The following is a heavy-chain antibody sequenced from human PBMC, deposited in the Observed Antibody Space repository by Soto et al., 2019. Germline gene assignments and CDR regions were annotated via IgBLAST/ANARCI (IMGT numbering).Heavy chain of an antibody. D-gene: IGHD2-15*01. CDR1: GGSFIGYY. CDR3: ASLEGGTYCSGGSCYFDY. J-gene: IGHJ4*02. V-gene: IGHV4-34*01. Sequence: SETLSLTCAVYGGSFIGYYWSWIRQPPGKGLEWIGEINHRGSTNYNPSLKSRVTISVDTSKNQFSLKLSSVTAADTAVYYCASLEGGTYCSGGSCYFDYWGQGTLVTVSS. CDR2: INHRGST.